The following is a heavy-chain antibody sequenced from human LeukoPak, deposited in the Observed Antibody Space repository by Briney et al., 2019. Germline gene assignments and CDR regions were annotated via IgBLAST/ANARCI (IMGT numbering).Heavy chain of an antibody. Sequence: PGGSLRLSCAASGFTFSSYSMNWVRQAPGKGLEWVSSISSSSSYIYYADSVKGRFTISRDNAKNSLYLQINSLRAEDTAVYYCARGAKNNWFDPWGQGTLVTVSS. CDR2: ISSSSSYI. CDR1: GFTFSSYS. J-gene: IGHJ5*02. V-gene: IGHV3-21*01. CDR3: ARGAKNNWFDP.